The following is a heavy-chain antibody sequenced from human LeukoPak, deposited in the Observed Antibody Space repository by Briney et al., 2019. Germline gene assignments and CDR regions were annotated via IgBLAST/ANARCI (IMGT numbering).Heavy chain of an antibody. CDR1: GGSFSGYY. J-gene: IGHJ6*02. CDR3: ARGTNYYDSSGYYYYYGMDV. CDR2: INHSGST. V-gene: IGHV4-34*01. D-gene: IGHD3-22*01. Sequence: SETLSLTCAVYGGSFSGYYWSWIRQPPGKGLEWIGEINHSGSTNYNPSLKSRVTISVDTSKNQFSLKLSSVTAADTAVYYCARGTNYYDSSGYYYYYGMDVWGQGTTVTVS.